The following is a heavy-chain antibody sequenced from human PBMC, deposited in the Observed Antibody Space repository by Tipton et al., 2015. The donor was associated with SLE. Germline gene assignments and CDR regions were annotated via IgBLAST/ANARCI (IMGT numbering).Heavy chain of an antibody. V-gene: IGHV4-39*07. CDR2: IYYIGST. J-gene: IGHJ2*01. D-gene: IGHD6-19*01. CDR3: ARVVRSGWDLLNGYLDL. Sequence: TLSLTCTVSGGSISSRSHYWAWIRQPPGKGPEWIGSIYYIGSTFYNPSLKSRVTISVDTSKNHFSLKLNSVTTADTAVYYCARVVRSGWDLLNGYLDLWGRGTLVTVSS. CDR1: GGSISSRSHY.